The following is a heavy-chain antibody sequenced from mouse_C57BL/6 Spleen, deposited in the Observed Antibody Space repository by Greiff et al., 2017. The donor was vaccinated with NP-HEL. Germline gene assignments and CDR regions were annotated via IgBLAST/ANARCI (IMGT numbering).Heavy chain of an antibody. CDR2: INPSTGGT. CDR3: ARLLTTAAWFAY. V-gene: IGHV1-42*01. Sequence: EVQLQQSGPELVKPGASVKISCKASGYSFTGYYMNWVKQSPEKSLEWIGEINPSTGGTTYNQKFKAKATLTVDKSSSTAYMQLKSLTSEDSAVYYCARLLTTAAWFAYWGQGTLVTVSA. J-gene: IGHJ3*01. CDR1: GYSFTGYY. D-gene: IGHD1-2*01.